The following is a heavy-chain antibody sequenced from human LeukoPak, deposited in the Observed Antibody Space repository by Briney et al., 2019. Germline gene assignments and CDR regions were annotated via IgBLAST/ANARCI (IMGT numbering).Heavy chain of an antibody. V-gene: IGHV3-7*01. D-gene: IGHD3-10*01. CDR3: AVAYYYGSGDAFDI. Sequence: DSVQGRFTISRDNAKNSLYLQMNCLRAEDTAVYYCAVAYYYGSGDAFDIWGQGTKVTVSS. J-gene: IGHJ3*02.